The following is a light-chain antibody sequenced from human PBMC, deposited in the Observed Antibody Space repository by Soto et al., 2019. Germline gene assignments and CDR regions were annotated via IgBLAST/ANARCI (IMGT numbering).Light chain of an antibody. CDR2: GAS. V-gene: IGKV3-15*01. Sequence: EIVMTQSPVTLSVSPGERVTLSCKANQTINNDLAWYQQKSGQAPRLLIYGASTRATDVPARFSGSGSGTEFTLTISSLQSEDFAFYSCQQYRDWPLTFGGGTKVEIK. J-gene: IGKJ4*01. CDR3: QQYRDWPLT. CDR1: QTINND.